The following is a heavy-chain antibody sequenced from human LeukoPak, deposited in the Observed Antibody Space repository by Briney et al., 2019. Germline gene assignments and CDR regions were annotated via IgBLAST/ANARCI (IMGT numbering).Heavy chain of an antibody. D-gene: IGHD1-7*01. CDR2: INPNSGGT. J-gene: IGHJ6*03. CDR1: GYTFTGYY. Sequence: GASVKVSCKASGYTFTGYYMHWVRQAPGQGLEWMGWINPNSGGTNYAQKFQGRVTMTRDTSISTAYMELSRLRSDDTAVYYCARDFSGRLWNWSLYYYYYMDVWGKGTTVTVSS. CDR3: ARDFSGRLWNWSLYYYYYMDV. V-gene: IGHV1-2*02.